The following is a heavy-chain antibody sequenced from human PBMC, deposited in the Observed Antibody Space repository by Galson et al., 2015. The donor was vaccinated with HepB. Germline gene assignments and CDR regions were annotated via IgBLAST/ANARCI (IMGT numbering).Heavy chain of an antibody. Sequence: SETLSLTCTVSGGSVSSGSYYRSWIRQPPGKGLEWIGRIYSNGNTNYSPSLKSRVTMSVDTSKNQFSLKLSSVTVADTAVYYCSSGNYYNWFDRWGQGILVTVSS. V-gene: IGHV4-61*01. CDR2: IYSNGNT. CDR3: SSGNYYNWFDR. J-gene: IGHJ5*02. CDR1: GGSVSSGSYY. D-gene: IGHD1-7*01.